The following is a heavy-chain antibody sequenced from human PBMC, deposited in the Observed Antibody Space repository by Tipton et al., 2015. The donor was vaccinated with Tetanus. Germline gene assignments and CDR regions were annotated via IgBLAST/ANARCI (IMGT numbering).Heavy chain of an antibody. Sequence: AASGFIFSSYGIHWVRQAPGKGLEWLAVSWYDGTDKYYADSVKGRFTISRDNSKNTLYLLMNSLRAEDTALYYCAREADCSGGSCFSGDFDTWGQGTQVTVPS. D-gene: IGHD2-15*01. CDR1: GFIFSSYG. CDR2: SWYDGTDK. CDR3: AREADCSGGSCFSGDFDT. J-gene: IGHJ4*02. V-gene: IGHV3-33*01.